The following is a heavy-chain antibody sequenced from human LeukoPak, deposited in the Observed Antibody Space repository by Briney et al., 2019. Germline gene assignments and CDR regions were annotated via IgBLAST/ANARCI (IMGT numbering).Heavy chain of an antibody. Sequence: PGGSLRLSCEASRFTFSSYAMSRVRQAPGKGLEWVSIIYAGGSTYYADSVKGRFTISRDNSQNTVYLQMNSLRAEDTAIYYCAREEEMVKAFGPWGQGTLVTVSS. D-gene: IGHD2-8*01. CDR1: RFTFSSYA. CDR3: AREEEMVKAFGP. CDR2: IYAGGST. J-gene: IGHJ5*02. V-gene: IGHV3-53*01.